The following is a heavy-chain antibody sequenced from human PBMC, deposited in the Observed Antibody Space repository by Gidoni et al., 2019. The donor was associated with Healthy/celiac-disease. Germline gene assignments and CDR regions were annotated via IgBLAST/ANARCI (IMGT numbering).Heavy chain of an antibody. CDR1: GYSIRSGYY. CDR2: IYHSGST. V-gene: IGHV4-38-2*01. Sequence: QVQLQESGPGLVKPSETLSLTCAVSGYSIRSGYYWGWIRQPPGKGLEWIGSIYHSGSTYYNPALKSRVTISVDTSKNQFSLKLSSVTAADTAVYYCARVGGYYYDSSGFRNWGQGTLVTVSS. J-gene: IGHJ4*02. CDR3: ARVGGYYYDSSGFRN. D-gene: IGHD3-22*01.